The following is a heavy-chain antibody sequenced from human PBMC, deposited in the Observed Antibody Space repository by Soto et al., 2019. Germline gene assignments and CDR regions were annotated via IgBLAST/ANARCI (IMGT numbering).Heavy chain of an antibody. CDR3: ASEGASGDQAFDF. CDR1: GGSFTRYT. J-gene: IGHJ3*01. V-gene: IGHV1-69*02. D-gene: IGHD3-10*01. Sequence: QVQLVQSGAEVKKPGSSVKVSCKASGGSFTRYTFNWVRQAPGQGLEWMGRIIPVLGIANNEQKFQGRLTTTADTSTSTAYMELSSLRSEDTAVYFCASEGASGDQAFDFWGHGTMVTVSS. CDR2: IIPVLGIA.